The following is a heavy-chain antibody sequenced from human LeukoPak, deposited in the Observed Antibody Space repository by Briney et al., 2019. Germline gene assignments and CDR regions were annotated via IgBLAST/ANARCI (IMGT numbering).Heavy chain of an antibody. Sequence: PGGSLRLSCAASGFTFSSYAMHWVRQAPGKGLEWVAVISYDGSNKYYADSVKGRFTISRDNSKNTLYLQMNSLRAEDTAVYYCARDLGGLVRLGAFDIWGRGTMVTVSS. CDR2: ISYDGSNK. CDR1: GFTFSSYA. J-gene: IGHJ3*02. V-gene: IGHV3-30*04. CDR3: ARDLGGLVRLGAFDI. D-gene: IGHD3-10*01.